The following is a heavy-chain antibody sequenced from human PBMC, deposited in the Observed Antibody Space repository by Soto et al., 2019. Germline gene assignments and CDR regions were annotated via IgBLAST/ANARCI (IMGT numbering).Heavy chain of an antibody. CDR3: AGDHHIVVVIAKGHHDYGMGV. J-gene: IGHJ6*02. Sequence: SVKVSCKASGGTFSSYAISWVRPAPGEGLEWMGVIIPIFGTANYAQKFQGRVTITADESTSTAYMELSSLRSEDTAVYYCAGDHHIVVVIAKGHHDYGMGVRRQATMVTVSS. V-gene: IGHV1-69*13. CDR1: GGTFSSYA. CDR2: IIPIFGTA. D-gene: IGHD2-21*01.